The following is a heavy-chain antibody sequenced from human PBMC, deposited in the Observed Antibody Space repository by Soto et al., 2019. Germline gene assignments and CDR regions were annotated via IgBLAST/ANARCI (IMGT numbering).Heavy chain of an antibody. Sequence: QVQLVESGGGVVQPGRSLRLSCAASGFTFSSYAMHWVRQAPGKGLEWVAVISYDGSNKYYADSVKGRFTISRDNSKNTLYGQMHSLRAEDTAVYYCARAKVSGIAAALDYWGQGTLVTVSS. J-gene: IGHJ4*02. D-gene: IGHD6-13*01. CDR1: GFTFSSYA. CDR2: ISYDGSNK. V-gene: IGHV3-30-3*01. CDR3: ARAKVSGIAAALDY.